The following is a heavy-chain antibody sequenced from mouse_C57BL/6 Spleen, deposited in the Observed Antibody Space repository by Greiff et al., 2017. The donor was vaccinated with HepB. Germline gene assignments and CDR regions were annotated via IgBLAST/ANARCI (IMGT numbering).Heavy chain of an antibody. V-gene: IGHV1-22*01. CDR1: GYTFTDYN. CDR3: ARMIFITTVVANYAMDY. CDR2: INPNNGGT. J-gene: IGHJ4*01. Sequence: EVQLQQSGPELVKPGASVKMSCKASGYTFTDYNMHWVKQSHGKSLEWIGYINPNNGGTSYNQKFKGKATLTVNKSSSTAYMELRSLTSEDSAVYYCARMIFITTVVANYAMDYWSQGTSVTVSS. D-gene: IGHD1-1*01.